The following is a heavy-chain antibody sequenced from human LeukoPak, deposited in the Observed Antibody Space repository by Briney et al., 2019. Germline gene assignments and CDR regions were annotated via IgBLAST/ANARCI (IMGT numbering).Heavy chain of an antibody. CDR2: IYYSGST. V-gene: IGHV4-59*01. J-gene: IGHJ6*02. Sequence: SETLSLTCTVSGGSISSYYWSWIGQPPGKGLEWIGYIYYSGSTNYNPPLKSRVTISVDTSKNQFSLKLSSVTAADTAVYYCAAQPARYYYGMDVWGQGTTVTVSS. D-gene: IGHD6-6*01. CDR3: AAQPARYYYGMDV. CDR1: GGSISSYY.